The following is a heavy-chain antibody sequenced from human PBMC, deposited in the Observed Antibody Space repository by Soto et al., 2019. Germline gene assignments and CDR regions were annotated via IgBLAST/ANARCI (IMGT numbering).Heavy chain of an antibody. CDR1: GFTFSDYY. CDR2: ISSSGSTI. CDR3: ARDSNYYDSSGYYGDWFDP. Sequence: GGSLRLSCAASGFTFSDYYMSWIRQAPGKGLEWVSYISSSGSTIYYADSVKGRFTISRDNAKNSLYLQMNSLIAEDTAVYYCARDSNYYDSSGYYGDWFDPWGQGTLVTVSS. D-gene: IGHD3-22*01. V-gene: IGHV3-11*01. J-gene: IGHJ5*02.